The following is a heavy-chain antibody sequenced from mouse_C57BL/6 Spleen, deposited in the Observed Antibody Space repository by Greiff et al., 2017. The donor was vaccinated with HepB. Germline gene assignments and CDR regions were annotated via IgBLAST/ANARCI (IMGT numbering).Heavy chain of an antibody. CDR2: IYWDDDK. V-gene: IGHV8-12*01. CDR3: ARRGPYYYGSSYGYFDV. D-gene: IGHD1-1*01. J-gene: IGHJ1*03. CDR1: GFSLSTSGMG. Sequence: QVTLKVCGPGILQSSQTLSLTCSFSGFSLSTSGMGVSWIRQPSGKGLEWLAHIYWDDDKRYNPSLKSRLTISKDTSRNQVFLKITSVDTADTATYYCARRGPYYYGSSYGYFDVWGTGTTVTVSS.